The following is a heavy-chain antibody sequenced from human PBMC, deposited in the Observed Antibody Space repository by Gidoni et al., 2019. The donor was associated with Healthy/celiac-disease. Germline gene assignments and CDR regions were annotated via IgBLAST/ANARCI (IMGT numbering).Heavy chain of an antibody. J-gene: IGHJ3*02. CDR3: AKFMIVVVITCAFDI. CDR1: VFTFLSYA. V-gene: IGHV3-23*04. Sequence: VPLVESGGGLVQPGGSLRLSFAASVFTFLSYALSWLRQAPGKGLEWVSAISGSGGSIYYGESVKGRFTISRDNSKNTLDLQINSLRAEDTAVYYCAKFMIVVVITCAFDIGGQGTMVTVSS. D-gene: IGHD3-22*01. CDR2: ISGSGGSI.